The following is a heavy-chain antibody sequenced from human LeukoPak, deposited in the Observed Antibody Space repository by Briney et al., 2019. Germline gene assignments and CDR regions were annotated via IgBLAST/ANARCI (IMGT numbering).Heavy chain of an antibody. D-gene: IGHD3-22*01. CDR3: ARAAYDSSGYLTL. Sequence: PGGSLRLSCVASGFTFSSYGMHWVRQAPGKGLEWVAVIWYDGTNKYYADSVEGRFTISRDSSKNTLYLQMNSLRAEDTAVYYCARAAYDSSGYLTLWGQGTLVTVSS. V-gene: IGHV3-33*01. CDR2: IWYDGTNK. CDR1: GFTFSSYG. J-gene: IGHJ4*02.